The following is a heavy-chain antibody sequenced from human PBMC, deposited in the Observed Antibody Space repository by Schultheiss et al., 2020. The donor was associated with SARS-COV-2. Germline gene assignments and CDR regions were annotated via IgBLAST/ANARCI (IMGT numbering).Heavy chain of an antibody. J-gene: IGHJ6*02. Sequence: SETLSLTCTVSGGSISSGGYYWSWIRQHPGKGLEWIGYIYYSGSTNYNPSLKSRVTISVDTSKNQFSLKLSSVTAADTAVYYCARRPSSSFYYYGMDVWGQGTTVTVSS. CDR1: GGSISSGGYY. CDR3: ARRPSSSFYYYGMDV. V-gene: IGHV4-61*08. CDR2: IYYSGST. D-gene: IGHD6-6*01.